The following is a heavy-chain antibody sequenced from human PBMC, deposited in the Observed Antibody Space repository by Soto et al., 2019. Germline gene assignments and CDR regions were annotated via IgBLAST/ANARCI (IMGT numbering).Heavy chain of an antibody. CDR3: ASVMLRFSYGMDV. CDR2: ISKSGSII. J-gene: IGHJ6*02. D-gene: IGHD3-3*01. CDR1: GLTFSSYE. Sequence: PGGSLRLSCAASGLTFSSYEMHWVRQAPGKGLEWVSYISKSGSIIYYTDSVKGRFTISRDNAKNLLYLEMNSLRAEDSAVYFCASVMLRFSYGMDVWGQGTTVTVSS. V-gene: IGHV3-48*03.